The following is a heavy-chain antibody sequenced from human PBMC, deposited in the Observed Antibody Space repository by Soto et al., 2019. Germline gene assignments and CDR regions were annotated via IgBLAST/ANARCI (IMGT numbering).Heavy chain of an antibody. V-gene: IGHV4-39*01. CDR1: GGSISSSSYY. J-gene: IGHJ6*02. CDR2: IYYSGST. D-gene: IGHD2-2*01. Sequence: PSETLSLTCTVSGGSISSSSYYWGWIRQPPGKGLEWIGSIYYSGSTYYNPSLKSRVTISVDTSKNQFSLKLSSVTAADTAVYYCARQGLVRYYYGMDVWGQGTTVTVSS. CDR3: ARQGLVRYYYGMDV.